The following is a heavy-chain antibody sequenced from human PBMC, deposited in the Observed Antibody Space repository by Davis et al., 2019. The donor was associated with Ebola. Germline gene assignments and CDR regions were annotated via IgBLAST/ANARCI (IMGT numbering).Heavy chain of an antibody. J-gene: IGHJ6*02. V-gene: IGHV3-21*01. D-gene: IGHD6-6*01. Sequence: GESLKISCAASGFSINYYSINWVRQAPGKGLEWVASISSGSSYIFYADSLKGRFTISRDNANNSVFLQMNTLRVEDTAVYYCARTNLPTYSNSFHSYYGLDVWGQGTTVIVSS. CDR2: ISSGSSYI. CDR3: ARTNLPTYSNSFHSYYGLDV. CDR1: GFSINYYS.